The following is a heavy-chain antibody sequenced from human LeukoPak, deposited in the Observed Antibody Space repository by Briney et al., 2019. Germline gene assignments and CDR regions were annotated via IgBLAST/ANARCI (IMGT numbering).Heavy chain of an antibody. CDR3: ARDGGGYSYGTYYTDV. J-gene: IGHJ6*03. CDR1: GFTFSSYS. V-gene: IGHV3-48*01. Sequence: GGSLRLSCAASGFTFSSYSMNWVRQAPGKGLEWVSYISSSSSTIYYTDSVKGRFTISRDDAKNSLYLQMNSLRAEDTAVYYCARDGGGYSYGTYYTDVWGKGTTVTVSS. D-gene: IGHD5-18*01. CDR2: ISSSSSTI.